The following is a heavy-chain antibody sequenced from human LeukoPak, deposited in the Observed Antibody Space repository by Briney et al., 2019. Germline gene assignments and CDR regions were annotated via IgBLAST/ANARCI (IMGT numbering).Heavy chain of an antibody. J-gene: IGHJ4*02. CDR2: IYYSGST. D-gene: IGHD5-18*01. CDR3: ARIGGYSYGYSVDY. Sequence: SETLSLTCTVSGGSISSSSYYWGWIRQPPGKGLEWIGSIYYSGSTYYNPSLKSRVTISVDTSKNQFSLKLSSVTAADTAVYYCARIGGYSYGYSVDYWGQGTLVTVSS. CDR1: GGSISSSSYY. V-gene: IGHV4-39*07.